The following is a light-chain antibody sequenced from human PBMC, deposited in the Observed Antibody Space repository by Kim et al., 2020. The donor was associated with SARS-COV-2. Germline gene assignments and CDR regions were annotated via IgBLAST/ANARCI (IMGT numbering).Light chain of an antibody. Sequence: QSALTQPRSVSGSPGQSVTISCTGTSSDVGGYNYVSWYQQHPRKAPKLMIYDVSKRPSGVPDRFSGSKSGNTASLIISGLQAEDEADYYCCSYAGSYTWVFGGGTQLTVL. J-gene: IGLJ3*02. CDR2: DVS. CDR1: SSDVGGYNY. CDR3: CSYAGSYTWV. V-gene: IGLV2-11*01.